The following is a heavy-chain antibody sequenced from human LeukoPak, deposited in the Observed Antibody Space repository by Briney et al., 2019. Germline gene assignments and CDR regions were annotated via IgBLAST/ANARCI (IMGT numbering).Heavy chain of an antibody. Sequence: GGSLRLSCAASGFTFSSYAMNWVRQAPGKGLEWVSAISGSGGSTYYAVSVKGRFTISRDNSKNTLYLQMNSLRAEDTAVYYCAKDNYYGSCTFDYWGQGTLVTVSS. CDR3: AKDNYYGSCTFDY. J-gene: IGHJ4*02. CDR2: ISGSGGST. D-gene: IGHD3-10*01. CDR1: GFTFSSYA. V-gene: IGHV3-23*01.